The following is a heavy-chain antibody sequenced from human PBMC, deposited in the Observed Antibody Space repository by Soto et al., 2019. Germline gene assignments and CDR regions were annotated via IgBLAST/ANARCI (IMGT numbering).Heavy chain of an antibody. J-gene: IGHJ4*02. V-gene: IGHV4-31*03. CDR3: ASHTAMVYFDY. CDR2: IYHSGST. Sequence: QVQLQESGPGLVKPSQTLSLTCTVSGGSISSGGYYWSWIRQHPGKGLEWIGYIYHSGSTYYNPSLKXRXPXSXXPSKNQFSLKLNSVTAADTAVYYCASHTAMVYFDYWGQGTLVTVSS. D-gene: IGHD5-18*01. CDR1: GGSISSGGYY.